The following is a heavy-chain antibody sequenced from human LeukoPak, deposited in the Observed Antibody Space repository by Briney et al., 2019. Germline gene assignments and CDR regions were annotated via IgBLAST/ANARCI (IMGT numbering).Heavy chain of an antibody. CDR2: IYYSGNT. V-gene: IGHV4-39*01. J-gene: IGHJ5*02. CDR3: ARDLIAVTGTDWFDP. Sequence: SETLSLTCTVSGGSISSSSYYWGWIRQPPGKGLEWIGTIYYSGNTYYNPSLKSRVTISVDPSKNQSSLKLTSVTAADTAVYYCARDLIAVTGTDWFDPWGQGTLVTVSS. CDR1: GGSISSSSYY. D-gene: IGHD6-19*01.